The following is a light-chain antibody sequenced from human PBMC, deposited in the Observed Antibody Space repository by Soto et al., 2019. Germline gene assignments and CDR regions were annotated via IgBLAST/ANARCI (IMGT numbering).Light chain of an antibody. CDR2: SYN. Sequence: VLTQPPAASGTPGQRVTISCSGSSSNIGSNTVNWYQQLPGTAPKLLIYSYNQRPSGVPDRFSDSKSGTSASLAISGLQSEDEADYYCAAWDDSLSGYVFGTGTKLTVL. CDR3: AAWDDSLSGYV. V-gene: IGLV1-44*01. CDR1: SSNIGSNT. J-gene: IGLJ1*01.